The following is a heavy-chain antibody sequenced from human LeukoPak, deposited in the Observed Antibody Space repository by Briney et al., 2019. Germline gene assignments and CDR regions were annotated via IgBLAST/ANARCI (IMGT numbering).Heavy chain of an antibody. CDR1: GGSISSYY. D-gene: IGHD3-16*01. V-gene: IGHV4-59*01. Sequence: SETLSLTCTVSGGSISSYYWSWTRQPPGKGLEWIGYIYYSGSTNYNPSLKSRVTISVDTSKNQFSLRLTSVTAADTAVYYCAGAGGVVAVDYWGQGTLVTVSS. J-gene: IGHJ4*02. CDR3: AGAGGVVAVDY. CDR2: IYYSGST.